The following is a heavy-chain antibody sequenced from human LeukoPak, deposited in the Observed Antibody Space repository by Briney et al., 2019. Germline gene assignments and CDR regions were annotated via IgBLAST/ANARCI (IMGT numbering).Heavy chain of an antibody. D-gene: IGHD3/OR15-3a*01. CDR1: GGSISSSNFY. J-gene: IGHJ4*02. V-gene: IGHV4-39*01. CDR2: IYYSGNT. Sequence: SETLSLTCTVSGGSISSSNFYWGWIRQPPGKGLEWIGSIYYSGNTYYNASLKSQVSISIDTSKNQFSLRLTSVTAADTAVYYCARQTGSGLFILPGGQGTLVTVSS. CDR3: ARQTGSGLFILP.